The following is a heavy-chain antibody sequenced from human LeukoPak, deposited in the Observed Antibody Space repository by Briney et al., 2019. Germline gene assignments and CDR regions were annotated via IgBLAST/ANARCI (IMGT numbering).Heavy chain of an antibody. V-gene: IGHV3-53*01. D-gene: IGHD1-26*01. CDR3: AKDLGWELPAEAY. J-gene: IGHJ4*02. CDR2: IYSVGTT. Sequence: GGSLRLSCAASGFTVSNTFMSWVRQAPGKGLEWVSVIYSVGTTYYADSVKGRFTISRDNSNNTLYLQMNSLRAEDTAMYYCAKDLGWELPAEAYWGQGILVTVSS. CDR1: GFTVSNTF.